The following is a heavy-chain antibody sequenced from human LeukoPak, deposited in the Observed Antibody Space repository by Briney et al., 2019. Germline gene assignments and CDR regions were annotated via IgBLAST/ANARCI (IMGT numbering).Heavy chain of an antibody. Sequence: GSLRLSCTASGFTFGDYLMSWFRQAPGKGLEWIGFISGGTTEYAASVKGRFTISRDDSTSIAHLQMNSLTTEDTAVYYCSRGSGWLSVYWGQGTLVTVSS. CDR2: ISGGTT. D-gene: IGHD6-19*01. J-gene: IGHJ4*02. V-gene: IGHV3-49*03. CDR1: GFTFGDYL. CDR3: SRGSGWLSVY.